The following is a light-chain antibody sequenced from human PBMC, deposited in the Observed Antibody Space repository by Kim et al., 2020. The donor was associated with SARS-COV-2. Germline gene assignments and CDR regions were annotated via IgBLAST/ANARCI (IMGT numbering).Light chain of an antibody. Sequence: SALIGDRVVISCRTSRSVSNCFAWYQQKPGKGHNLLIFEASTLESGVPSRFRGRGSGTEFTLTITSLLPEDFATYYCQQYEDSPYSFGQGTKLEI. V-gene: IGKV1-5*01. CDR3: QQYEDSPYS. J-gene: IGKJ2*03. CDR2: EAS. CDR1: RSVSNC.